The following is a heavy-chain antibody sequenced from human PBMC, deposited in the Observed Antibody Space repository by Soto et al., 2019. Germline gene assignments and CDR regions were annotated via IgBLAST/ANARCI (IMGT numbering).Heavy chain of an antibody. Sequence: PSETLSLTCAVSGGSISSGGYSWSWIRQPPGKGLEWIGYIYHSGSTNYNPSLKSRVTISVDTSKNQLSLKLSSVTAADTAVYYCARRYGYYFDYWGQGTLVTAPQ. D-gene: IGHD3-9*01. CDR3: ARRYGYYFDY. V-gene: IGHV4-30-2*01. J-gene: IGHJ4*02. CDR1: GGSISSGGYS. CDR2: IYHSGST.